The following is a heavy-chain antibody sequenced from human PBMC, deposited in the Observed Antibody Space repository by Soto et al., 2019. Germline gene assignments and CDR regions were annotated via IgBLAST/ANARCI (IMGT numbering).Heavy chain of an antibody. CDR1: GFSRSTSGVG. D-gene: IGHD5-12*01. V-gene: IGHV2-5*02. CDR2: IFWDDDK. Sequence: QITLKESGPTLLKPTQTLTLTCTFSGFSRSTSGVGVGWIRQPPGKALEWLALIFWDDDKRYIPSLRSRLTITKDTSKNQVVLTMTNLDPVDTATYYCAHTVLRYFDYWGQGTLVTVSS. J-gene: IGHJ4*02. CDR3: AHTVLRYFDY.